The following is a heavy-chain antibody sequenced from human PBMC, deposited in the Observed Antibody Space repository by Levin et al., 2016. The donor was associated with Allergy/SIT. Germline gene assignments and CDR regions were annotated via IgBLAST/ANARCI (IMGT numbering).Heavy chain of an antibody. CDR2: ISAYNGNT. J-gene: IGHJ4*02. D-gene: IGHD4-17*01. V-gene: IGHV1-18*01. Sequence: WVRQAPGQGLEWMGWISAYNGNTNYAQKLQGRVTMTTDTSTSTAYMELRSLRSDDTAVYYCARDLGGDYVGYFYGGYFDYWGQGTLVTVSS. CDR3: ARDLGGDYVGYFYGGYFDY.